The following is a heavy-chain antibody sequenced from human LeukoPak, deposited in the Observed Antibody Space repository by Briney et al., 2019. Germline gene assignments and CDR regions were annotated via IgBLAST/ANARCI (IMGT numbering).Heavy chain of an antibody. V-gene: IGHV3-23*01. Sequence: GGSLRLSCAASGFTFSSYAMSWVRQAPGKGLEWVSAISGSGGSTYYADSVKGRFTISRENSKNTLYLQMNSLRAEDTAVYYCAKDAFYYYDSSGPFGYWGQGTLVTVSS. D-gene: IGHD3-22*01. CDR3: AKDAFYYYDSSGPFGY. CDR1: GFTFSSYA. CDR2: ISGSGGST. J-gene: IGHJ4*02.